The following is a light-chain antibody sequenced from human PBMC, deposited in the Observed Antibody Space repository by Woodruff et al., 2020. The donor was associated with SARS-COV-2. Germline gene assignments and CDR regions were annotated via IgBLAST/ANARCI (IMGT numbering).Light chain of an antibody. J-gene: IGLJ2*01. V-gene: IGLV2-14*01. Sequence: SGVSNRYSGSKSGNTASLTISGLQAEDEADYYCSSYTSSSTLDVFGGGTKLT. CDR3: SSYTSSSTLDV.